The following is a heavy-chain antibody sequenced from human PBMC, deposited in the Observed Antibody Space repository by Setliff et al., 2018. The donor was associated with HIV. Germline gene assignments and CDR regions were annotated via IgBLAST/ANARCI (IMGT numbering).Heavy chain of an antibody. Sequence: ASVKVSCKTSDYTFTKYAISWVRQAPGQGLEWMGWISAHNGNTNYAQRLKGRVTVTTDSSTNTVYLELGSLRSDDTAVYYCARHSDILTGHFDYWGQGTLVTVSS. CDR3: ARHSDILTGHFDY. CDR2: ISAHNGNT. CDR1: DYTFTKYA. V-gene: IGHV1-18*01. J-gene: IGHJ4*02. D-gene: IGHD3-9*01.